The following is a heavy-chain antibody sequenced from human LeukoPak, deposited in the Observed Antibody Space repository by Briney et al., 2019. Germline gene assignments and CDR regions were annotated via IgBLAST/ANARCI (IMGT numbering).Heavy chain of an antibody. V-gene: IGHV4-34*01. CDR3: ARVRGGRYYYDSSGYLSFDY. D-gene: IGHD3-22*01. Sequence: SETLSLTCAVYGGSFSGYYWSWIRQPPGKGLEWIGEINHSGSTNYNPSLKSRVTISVDTSKNQFSLKLSSVTAADTAVYYCARVRGGRYYYDSSGYLSFDYWGQGTMVTVSS. CDR2: INHSGST. CDR1: GGSFSGYY. J-gene: IGHJ4*02.